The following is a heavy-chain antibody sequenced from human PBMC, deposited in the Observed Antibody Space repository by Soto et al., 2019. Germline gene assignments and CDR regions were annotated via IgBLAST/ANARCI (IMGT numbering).Heavy chain of an antibody. J-gene: IGHJ6*02. CDR1: GGTFSSSG. CDR3: ARSPQPRYTADPYAVDV. D-gene: IGHD3-16*02. V-gene: IGHV1-69*11. Sequence: QVHLVQSGTEVQKPGSSVKVSCKASGGTFSSSGFSWVRQAPGQGLEWMGMIVPSLDTTNYAQKFQARVTITADEVTSTAYMELRSLSSEDTAVYYCARSPQPRYTADPYAVDVWCQGTRVIVSS. CDR2: IVPSLDTT.